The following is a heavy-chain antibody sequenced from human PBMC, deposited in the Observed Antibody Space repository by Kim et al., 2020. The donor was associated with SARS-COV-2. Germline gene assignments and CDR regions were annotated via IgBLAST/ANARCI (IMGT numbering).Heavy chain of an antibody. CDR1: GFTFSSFA. CDR2: LSDSGGDT. D-gene: IGHD2-8*01. Sequence: GGSLRLSCAASGFTFSSFAMTWVRQAPGKGLEWVSILSDSGGDTFYADSVKGRFTISRDNSKNTLYLQMNSLRAEDTAVYYCAKNGIPDRGQWYVDLWGRGTLVTVSS. CDR3: AKNGIPDRGQWYVDL. V-gene: IGHV3-23*01. J-gene: IGHJ2*01.